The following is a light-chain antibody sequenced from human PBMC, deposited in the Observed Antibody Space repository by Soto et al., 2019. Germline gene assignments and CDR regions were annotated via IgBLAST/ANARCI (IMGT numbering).Light chain of an antibody. CDR2: EVS. CDR3: SSYTSSSTLEV. J-gene: IGLJ2*01. V-gene: IGLV2-14*01. CDR1: SSDVGGYNY. Sequence: SALTQPASVSGSPGQSITISGTGTSSDVGGYNYVSWYQQHPGKAPKLMIYEVSNRPSGVSNRFSGSKSGNTASLTISGLQAEDEADYYCSSYTSSSTLEVFGGGTKLTVL.